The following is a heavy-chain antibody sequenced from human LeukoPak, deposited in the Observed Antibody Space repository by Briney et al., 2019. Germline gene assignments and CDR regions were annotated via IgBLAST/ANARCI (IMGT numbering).Heavy chain of an antibody. CDR1: GGSITTYY. CDR2: IYYSGST. V-gene: IGHV4-59*08. CDR3: ASATFYYDTSDSPGHFQH. D-gene: IGHD3-22*01. J-gene: IGHJ1*01. Sequence: SETLSLTCSGSGGSITTYYWSWIRQPPGKGLEWIGYIYYSGSTNYNPSLKSRVTISVDTSKKQFFLKLSSVTAADTAVYYCASATFYYDTSDSPGHFQHWGQGTLVTVSS.